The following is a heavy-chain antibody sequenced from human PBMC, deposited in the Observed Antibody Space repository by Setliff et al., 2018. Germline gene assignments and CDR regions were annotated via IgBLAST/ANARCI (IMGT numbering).Heavy chain of an antibody. D-gene: IGHD6-13*01. CDR3: ARIGPSNWGIRGYNWLDP. Sequence: PGESLKISCEASGFNFFGFWIGWVRQRPGKGLEWVGIILPADSDTRYSPSFQGQVYISADKSISTAYLQWSSLRSEDTAMYYCARIGPSNWGIRGYNWLDPWGQGTLVTVSS. J-gene: IGHJ5*02. CDR2: ILPADSDT. V-gene: IGHV5-51*01. CDR1: GFNFFGFW.